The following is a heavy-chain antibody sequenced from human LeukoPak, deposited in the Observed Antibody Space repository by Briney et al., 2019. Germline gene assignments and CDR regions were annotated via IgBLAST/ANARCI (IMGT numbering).Heavy chain of an antibody. J-gene: IGHJ4*02. CDR3: ARNGRYSSSARTPYYFDY. CDR1: GFTFSSYS. Sequence: GGSLRLSCAASGFTFSSYSMNWVRQAPRKGLEWVSYISSSSTIYYADSVKGRFTISRDNAKNSLYLQMNSLRAEDTAVYYCARNGRYSSSARTPYYFDYWGQGTLVTVSS. D-gene: IGHD6-6*01. CDR2: ISSSSTI. V-gene: IGHV3-48*04.